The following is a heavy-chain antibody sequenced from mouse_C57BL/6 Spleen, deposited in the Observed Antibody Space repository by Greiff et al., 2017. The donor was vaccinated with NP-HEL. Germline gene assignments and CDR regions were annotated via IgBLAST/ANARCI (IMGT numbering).Heavy chain of an antibody. D-gene: IGHD4-1*01. CDR2: INPSSGYT. V-gene: IGHV1-7*01. CDR1: GYTFTSYW. J-gene: IGHJ2*01. Sequence: QVHVKQSGAELAKPGASVKLSCKASGYTFTSYWMHWVKQRPGQGLEWIGYINPSSGYTKYNQKFKDKATLTADKSSSTAYMQLSSLTYEDSAVYYCARSITGTGNFDYWGQGTTLTVSS. CDR3: ARSITGTGNFDY.